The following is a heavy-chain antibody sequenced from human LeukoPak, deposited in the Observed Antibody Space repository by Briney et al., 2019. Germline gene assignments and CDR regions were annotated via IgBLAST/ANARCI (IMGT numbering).Heavy chain of an antibody. D-gene: IGHD4-17*01. V-gene: IGHV5-51*01. Sequence: GESLQISFKGSGYLFTNYWIGWGRPLPGKGLEWMGIIYPGDSDTKYSPSFQGQVTVSADKSISTAYQQWSSLKASDPGMYYCARRRGDYDWFAFDVWGQGTMVTVSS. J-gene: IGHJ3*01. CDR1: GYLFTNYW. CDR3: ARRRGDYDWFAFDV. CDR2: IYPGDSDT.